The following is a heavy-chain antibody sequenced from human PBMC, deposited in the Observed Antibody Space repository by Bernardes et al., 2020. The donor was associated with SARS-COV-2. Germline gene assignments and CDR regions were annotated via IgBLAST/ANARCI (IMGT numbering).Heavy chain of an antibody. Sequence: SGPTLVKPTQTLTLTCTFSGFSLSTSGVGVGWIRQPPGKALEWLALIYWDDDKRYSPSLKSRLTITKDTSKNQVVLTMTNMDPVDTATYYCAHRFRAVTTRFGYYFDYWGQGTLVPVSS. J-gene: IGHJ4*02. D-gene: IGHD4-17*01. CDR3: AHRFRAVTTRFGYYFDY. CDR1: GFSLSTSGVG. CDR2: IYWDDDK. V-gene: IGHV2-5*02.